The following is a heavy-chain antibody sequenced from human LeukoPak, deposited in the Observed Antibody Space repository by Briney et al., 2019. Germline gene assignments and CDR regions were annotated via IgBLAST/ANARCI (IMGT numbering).Heavy chain of an antibody. J-gene: IGHJ6*02. CDR3: ARDRRGLYYYYYGMDV. CDR2: INHSGST. D-gene: IGHD3-10*01. V-gene: IGHV4-34*01. CDR1: GGSFSGYY. Sequence: KPSETLSLTCAVYGGSFSGYYWSWIRQPPGKGLEWIGEINHSGSTNYNPSLKSRVTISVDTSKNQFSLKLSSVTAADTAVYYCARDRRGLYYYYYGMDVWGQGTTVTVSS.